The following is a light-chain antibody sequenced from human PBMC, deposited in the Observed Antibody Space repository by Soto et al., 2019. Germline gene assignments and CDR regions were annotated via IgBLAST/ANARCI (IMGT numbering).Light chain of an antibody. CDR3: SSYTTSSTFV. CDR2: HVT. J-gene: IGLJ1*01. V-gene: IGLV2-14*01. CDR1: ISDIGAYNF. Sequence: QSVLTQPASVSGSPGQSITISCTGTISDIGAYNFVSWYQQHPGKASILMIYHVTDRPSGVSNRFSASKSGNTASLTISGLQAEDEADYYCSSYTTSSTFVFGTGTKVTVL.